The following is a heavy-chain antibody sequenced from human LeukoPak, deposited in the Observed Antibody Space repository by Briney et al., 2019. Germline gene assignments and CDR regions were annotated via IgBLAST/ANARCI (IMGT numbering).Heavy chain of an antibody. CDR3: AREALGYSSGWYGPGYYFDY. CDR2: IKQNGSEK. Sequence: GALGPSCAAPGFPFSYHWVGWVRPAPGKGPGWVANIKQNGSEKYYVDSVKGRFTISRDNAKNSLYLQMNSLRAEDTAVYYCAREALGYSSGWYGPGYYFDYWAREPWSPSPQ. V-gene: IGHV3-7*03. J-gene: IGHJ4*02. CDR1: GFPFSYHW. D-gene: IGHD6-19*01.